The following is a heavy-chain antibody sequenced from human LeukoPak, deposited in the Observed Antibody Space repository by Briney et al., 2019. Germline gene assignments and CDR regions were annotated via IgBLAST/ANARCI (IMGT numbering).Heavy chain of an antibody. CDR2: IYPGVSDT. CDR3: ARQGKYQLPKYYYYYMDV. J-gene: IGHJ6*03. D-gene: IGHD2-2*01. V-gene: IGHV5-51*01. CDR1: GYSFTSYW. Sequence: GESLKISCKGSGYSFTSYWIGWVRQMPGKGLEWMGIIYPGVSDTRYSPSFQGQVTISADKSISTAYLQWSSLKASDTAMYYCARQGKYQLPKYYYYYMDVWGKGTTVTVSS.